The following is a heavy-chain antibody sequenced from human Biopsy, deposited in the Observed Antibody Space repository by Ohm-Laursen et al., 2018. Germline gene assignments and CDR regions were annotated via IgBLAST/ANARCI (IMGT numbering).Heavy chain of an antibody. CDR1: GYTFAGYY. D-gene: IGHD6-19*01. CDR2: INPNSGNA. Sequence: GASVKVSCKTSGYTFAGYYLHWVRQAPGHGLEWMGWINPNSGNANYAHKFQGNITMTRDTSMSTAYMEMSRLRCDDTAVYYCALQSVAQMKNFDYWGQGTLVTVSS. CDR3: ALQSVAQMKNFDY. J-gene: IGHJ4*02. V-gene: IGHV1-2*02.